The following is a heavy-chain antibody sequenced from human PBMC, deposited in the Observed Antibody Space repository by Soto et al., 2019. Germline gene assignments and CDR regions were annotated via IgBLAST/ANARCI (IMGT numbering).Heavy chain of an antibody. V-gene: IGHV4-4*02. D-gene: IGHD3-16*01. CDR3: GSGPGGGGFDY. CDR2: IYHSGST. CDR1: GGSISSSNW. J-gene: IGHJ4*02. Sequence: QVQLQESGPGLVKPSGTLSLTCAVSGGSISSSNWWSWVRQPPGKGLEWIGEIYHSGSTNYNPSPEGRGTIPVDSSSTRFPLRVGSGTAAARAVYSGGSGPGGGGFDYGGQGPLVPVSS.